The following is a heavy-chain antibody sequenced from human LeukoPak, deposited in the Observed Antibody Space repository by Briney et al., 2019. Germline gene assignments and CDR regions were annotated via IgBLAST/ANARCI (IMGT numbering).Heavy chain of an antibody. J-gene: IGHJ4*02. D-gene: IGHD4-17*01. Sequence: GGSLRLSCAASGITFGNNWMHWVRQGPGKGLVWISRINSDGGGAIYADSVKGRFTVSRDNSKNTLYLQMNSLRAEDTAVYYCAKDAWRGTTVTTGFLDYWGQGTLVTVSS. CDR3: AKDAWRGTTVTTGFLDY. CDR2: INSDGGGA. V-gene: IGHV3-74*01. CDR1: GITFGNNW.